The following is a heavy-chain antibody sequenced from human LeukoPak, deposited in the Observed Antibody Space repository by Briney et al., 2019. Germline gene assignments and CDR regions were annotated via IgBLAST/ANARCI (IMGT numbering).Heavy chain of an antibody. CDR3: ARGGAGYSSGWYDY. CDR1: GFTVSSNY. V-gene: IGHV3-66*01. Sequence: PGGSLRLSCAASGFTVSSNYMSWVRQAPGKGLEWVSVIYSGGSTYYADSVKGRFTISGDNSKNTLYLQMNSLRAEDTAVYYCARGGAGYSSGWYDYWGQGTLVTVSS. CDR2: IYSGGST. J-gene: IGHJ4*02. D-gene: IGHD6-19*01.